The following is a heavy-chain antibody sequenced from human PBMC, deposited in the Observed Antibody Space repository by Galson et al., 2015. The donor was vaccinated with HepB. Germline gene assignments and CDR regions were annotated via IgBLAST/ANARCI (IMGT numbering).Heavy chain of an antibody. J-gene: IGHJ4*02. V-gene: IGHV4-39*01. CDR3: ARVSSGWYRMGLDY. Sequence: SETLSLTCTVSGGSISSSSYYWGWIRQPPGKGLEWIGSIYYSGSTYYNPSLKSRVTISVDTSKNQFSLKLSSVTAADTAVYYCARVSSGWYRMGLDYWGQGTLVTVSS. D-gene: IGHD6-19*01. CDR2: IYYSGST. CDR1: GGSISSSSYY.